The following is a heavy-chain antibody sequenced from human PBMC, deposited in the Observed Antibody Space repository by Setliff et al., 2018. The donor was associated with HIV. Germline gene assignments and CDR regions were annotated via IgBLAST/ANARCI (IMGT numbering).Heavy chain of an antibody. D-gene: IGHD1-26*01. Sequence: SVKVSCKASGDTFSSYALSWVRQAPGQGLEWMGGIIPIFATANYAQKFKGRVTMTTDTSTSTAYMELRSLRSDDTAVYYCARGTRVGANDAFDVWGQGTMVTVSS. CDR1: GDTFSSYA. CDR3: ARGTRVGANDAFDV. CDR2: IIPIFATA. V-gene: IGHV1-69*05. J-gene: IGHJ3*01.